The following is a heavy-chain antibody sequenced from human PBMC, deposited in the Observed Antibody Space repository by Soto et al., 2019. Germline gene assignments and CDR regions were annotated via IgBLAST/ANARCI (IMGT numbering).Heavy chain of an antibody. CDR3: ARGPRGYCSDGVCTGWLDP. J-gene: IGHJ5*02. CDR1: GGSISSYY. CDR2: MFFSGNS. V-gene: IGHV4-59*01. Sequence: SETLSLTCTVSGGSISSYYWSWIRQPPGKGLEWIGYMFFSGNSNYNPSLKSRVTISLDTSKNHFSLKLSSVNAADTAVYYCARGPRGYCSDGVCTGWLDPWGQGTLVTVSS. D-gene: IGHD2-15*01.